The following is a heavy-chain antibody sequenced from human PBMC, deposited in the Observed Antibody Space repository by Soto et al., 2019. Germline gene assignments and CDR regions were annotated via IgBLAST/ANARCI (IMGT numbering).Heavy chain of an antibody. J-gene: IGHJ6*02. CDR3: ARGGWAPYYYYGMDV. V-gene: IGHV4-59*01. D-gene: IGHD5-12*01. Sequence: PPGKGLEWIGYIYYSGSTNYNPSLKSRVTISVDTSKNQFSLKLSSVTAADTAVYYCARGGWAPYYYYGMDVWGQGTTVTVSS. CDR2: IYYSGST.